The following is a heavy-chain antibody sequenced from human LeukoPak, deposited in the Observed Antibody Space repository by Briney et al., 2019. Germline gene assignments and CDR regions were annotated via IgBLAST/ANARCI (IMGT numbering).Heavy chain of an antibody. CDR2: INHSGST. J-gene: IGHJ4*02. V-gene: IGHV4-39*07. CDR3: ARGVRYYDSSGYYRTYYFDY. D-gene: IGHD3-22*01. CDR1: GGSISSRSYY. Sequence: SETLSLTCTVSGGSISSRSYYWSWIRQPPGKGLEWIGEINHSGSTNYNPSLKSRVTISVDTSKNQFSLKLSSVTAADTAVYYCARGVRYYDSSGYYRTYYFDYWGQGTLVTVSS.